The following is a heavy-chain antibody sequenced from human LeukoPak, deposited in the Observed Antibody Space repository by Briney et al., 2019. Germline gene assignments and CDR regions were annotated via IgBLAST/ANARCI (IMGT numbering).Heavy chain of an antibody. Sequence: ASVKVSCKASGYTFTSYGISRVRQAPGQGLEWMGWISAYNGNTNYAQKLQGRVTMTTDTSTSTAYMELRSLRSDDTAVYYCASTYYYGSGTPGSYFDYWGQGTLVTVSS. CDR3: ASTYYYGSGTPGSYFDY. CDR2: ISAYNGNT. J-gene: IGHJ4*02. D-gene: IGHD3-10*01. V-gene: IGHV1-18*01. CDR1: GYTFTSYG.